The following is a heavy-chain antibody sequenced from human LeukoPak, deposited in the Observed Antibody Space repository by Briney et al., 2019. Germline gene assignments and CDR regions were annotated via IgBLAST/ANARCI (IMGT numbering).Heavy chain of an antibody. V-gene: IGHV3-15*01. J-gene: IGHJ4*02. CDR1: GFTFRNAW. CDR3: TTGEATVTTGFGY. Sequence: GGSLRLSCAASGFTFRNAWMSWVRHPPGKGLEWGGRIKSKTDGGTTDYAAPVKGRFTISRDDSKNTLYLQMNSLKTEDTAVYYCTTGEATVTTGFGYWGQGTLVTVSS. D-gene: IGHD4-17*01. CDR2: IKSKTDGGTT.